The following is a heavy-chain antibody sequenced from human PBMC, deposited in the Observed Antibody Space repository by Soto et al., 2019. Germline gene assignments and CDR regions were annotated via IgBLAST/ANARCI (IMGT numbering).Heavy chain of an antibody. J-gene: IGHJ4*02. Sequence: SETLSLTCTVSGGSISSYYWSWIRQPPGKGLEWIGYIYYSGSTNYNPSLKSRVTISVDTSKNQFSLKLSSVTAADTAVYYCARAPLYCSGGSCYPTYYFDYWGQGTLVTVSS. V-gene: IGHV4-59*01. D-gene: IGHD2-15*01. CDR3: ARAPLYCSGGSCYPTYYFDY. CDR2: IYYSGST. CDR1: GGSISSYY.